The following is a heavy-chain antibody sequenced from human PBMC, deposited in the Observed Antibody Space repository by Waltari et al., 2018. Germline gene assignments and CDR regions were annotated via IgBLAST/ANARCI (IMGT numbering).Heavy chain of an antibody. V-gene: IGHV3-23*01. CDR3: AKAFRGYSGSYFDI. Sequence: EVQLLESGGGLIQPGGSLRLSCAASGFSFGGFAVNWVRQAPGKGLEGVSGVSGSGATTNYADSVRGRFTVSRDNTRNTVYLQMNSLRAEDTAVYYCAKAFRGYSGSYFDIWGRGTLVAVSA. J-gene: IGHJ4*02. CDR1: GFSFGGFA. D-gene: IGHD5-12*01. CDR2: VSGSGATT.